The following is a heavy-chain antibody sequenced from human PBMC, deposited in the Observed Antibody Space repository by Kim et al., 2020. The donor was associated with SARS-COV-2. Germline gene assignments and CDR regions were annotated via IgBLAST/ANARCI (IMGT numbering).Heavy chain of an antibody. J-gene: IGHJ4*02. CDR1: GYTFTSYG. D-gene: IGHD2-15*01. CDR3: ARPFKPYCSGGSCYLNC. V-gene: IGHV1-18*01. Sequence: ASVKVSCKASGYTFTSYGISWVRQAPGQGLEWMGWISAYNGNTNYAQKLQGRVTMTTDTSTSTAYMELRSLRSDDTAVYYCARPFKPYCSGGSCYLNCWGEGTLVTVPS. CDR2: ISAYNGNT.